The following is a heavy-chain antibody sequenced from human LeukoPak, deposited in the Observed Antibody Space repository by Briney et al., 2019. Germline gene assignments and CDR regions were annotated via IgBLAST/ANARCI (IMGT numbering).Heavy chain of an antibody. CDR1: GFTFSSYS. J-gene: IGHJ4*02. V-gene: IGHV3-23*01. Sequence: GGSLRLSCAASGFTFSSYSMSWVRPAPGGGLEWVSAISGSGGSTYYADSVKGRFTISRDNSKNTLYLQMNSLRAEDTAVYYCAKVLLGYCSSTSCYTTYYFDYWGQGTLVTVSS. CDR2: ISGSGGST. CDR3: AKVLLGYCSSTSCYTTYYFDY. D-gene: IGHD2-2*02.